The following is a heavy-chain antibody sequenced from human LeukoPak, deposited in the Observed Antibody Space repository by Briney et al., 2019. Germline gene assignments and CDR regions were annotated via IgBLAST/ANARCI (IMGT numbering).Heavy chain of an antibody. V-gene: IGHV4-59*12. CDR3: ARFGSYFEY. J-gene: IGHJ4*02. Sequence: PSETLSLTCTVSGGSTNSYYWSWIRQPPGKGLEWIGHIYYSGSTKNNPSLKSRVTMTVDTSKNQFSLKLSSVTAADTAMYFCARFGSYFEYWGQGTLVTVSS. CDR2: IYYSGST. D-gene: IGHD3-10*01. CDR1: GGSTNSYY.